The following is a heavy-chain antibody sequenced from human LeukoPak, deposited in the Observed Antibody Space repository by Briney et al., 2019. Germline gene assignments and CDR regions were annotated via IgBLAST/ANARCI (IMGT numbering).Heavy chain of an antibody. CDR1: GYTFTGYY. Sequence: ASVKVSCKASGYTFTGYYMHWVRQAPGQGLEWMGRINPNSGGTNYAQKFQGRVTMTRDTSISTAYMELSRLRSEDTAVYYCARSNGDYYYYYMDVWGKGTTVTVS. CDR3: ARSNGDYYYYYMDV. CDR2: INPNSGGT. D-gene: IGHD4-17*01. V-gene: IGHV1-2*06. J-gene: IGHJ6*03.